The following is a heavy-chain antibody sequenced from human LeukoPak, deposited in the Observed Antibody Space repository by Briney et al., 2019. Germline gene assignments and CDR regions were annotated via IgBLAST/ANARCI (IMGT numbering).Heavy chain of an antibody. D-gene: IGHD4-23*01. V-gene: IGHV3-23*01. CDR3: AKLPFRYGGNSDDAFDI. Sequence: PGGSLRLSCAASGFTFSSYWMTWIRQAPGKGLEWVSAISGSGGSTYYADSVKSRFTISRDNSKNTLYLQMNSLRAEDTAVYYCAKLPFRYGGNSDDAFDIWGQGTMVTVSS. J-gene: IGHJ3*02. CDR1: GFTFSSYW. CDR2: ISGSGGST.